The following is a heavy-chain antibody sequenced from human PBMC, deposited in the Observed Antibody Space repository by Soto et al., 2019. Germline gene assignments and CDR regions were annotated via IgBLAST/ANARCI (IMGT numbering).Heavy chain of an antibody. J-gene: IGHJ4*02. CDR2: IIPIFGTA. CDR1: GGTFSSYA. V-gene: IGHV1-69*13. D-gene: IGHD2-2*01. Sequence: SVKVSCKASGGTFSSYAISWVRQAPGQGLEWMGGIIPIFGTANYAQKFQGRVTITADASTSTAYMELGSLRSEDTAVYYCAKEYCDSSRCYLPDDWGQGALVTVSS. CDR3: AKEYCDSSRCYLPDD.